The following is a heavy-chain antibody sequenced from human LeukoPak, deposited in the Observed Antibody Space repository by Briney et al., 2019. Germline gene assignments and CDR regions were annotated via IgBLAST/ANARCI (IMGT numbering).Heavy chain of an antibody. V-gene: IGHV3-30-3*01. CDR3: ARDLLPAAGEYYFDS. Sequence: GGSLRLSCAASGFTFTTYDIHWVRQAPGKGLEWVAVISDDGGTKFYADSVRGRFTISRDNSKNILYLQMNSLGAEDTAVYYCARDLLPAAGEYYFDSWGRGTLVTVSS. CDR1: GFTFTTYD. J-gene: IGHJ4*02. D-gene: IGHD2-2*01. CDR2: ISDDGGTK.